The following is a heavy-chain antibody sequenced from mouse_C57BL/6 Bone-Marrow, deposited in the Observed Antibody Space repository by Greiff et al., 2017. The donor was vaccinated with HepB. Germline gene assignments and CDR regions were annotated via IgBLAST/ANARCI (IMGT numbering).Heavy chain of an antibody. J-gene: IGHJ3*01. CDR3: AIYGSSRAY. V-gene: IGHV1-81*01. CDR2: IYPRSGNT. D-gene: IGHD1-1*01. Sequence: QVQLKESGAELARPGASVKLSCKASGYTFTSYGISWVKQRTGQGLEWIGEIYPRSGNTYYNEKFKGKATLTADKSSSTAYMELRSLTSEDSAVYFCAIYGSSRAYWGQGTLVTVSA. CDR1: GYTFTSYG.